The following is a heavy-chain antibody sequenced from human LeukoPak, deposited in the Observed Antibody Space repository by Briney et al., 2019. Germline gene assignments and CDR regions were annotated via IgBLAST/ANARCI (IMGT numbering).Heavy chain of an antibody. J-gene: IGHJ3*02. CDR3: AKRAPPYYYDSSGYYYKDAFDI. CDR1: GYTFSSYA. CDR2: ISGSGGST. Sequence: PGGSLRLSCAASGYTFSSYAMSWVRQAPGKGLEWVSAISGSGGSTYYADSVKGRFTISRDNSKNTLYLQMNSLRAEDTAVYYCAKRAPPYYYDSSGYYYKDAFDIWGQGTMVTVSS. V-gene: IGHV3-23*01. D-gene: IGHD3-22*01.